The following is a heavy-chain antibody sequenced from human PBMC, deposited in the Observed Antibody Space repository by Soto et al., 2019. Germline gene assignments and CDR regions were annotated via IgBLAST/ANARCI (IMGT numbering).Heavy chain of an antibody. D-gene: IGHD3-16*02. CDR3: ARCRLRGSYRYTDKPNWFDP. CDR2: INHSGST. Sequence: SETLSLTCAVYGGSFSGYYWSWIRQPPGKGLEWIGEINHSGSTNYNPSLKSRVTISVDTSKNQFSLKLSSVTAADTAVYYCARCRLRGSYRYTDKPNWFDPWGQGTLVTVSS. J-gene: IGHJ5*02. CDR1: GGSFSGYY. V-gene: IGHV4-34*01.